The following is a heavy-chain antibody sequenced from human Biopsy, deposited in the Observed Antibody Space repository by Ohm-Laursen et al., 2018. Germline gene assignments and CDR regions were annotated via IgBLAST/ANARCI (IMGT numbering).Heavy chain of an antibody. D-gene: IGHD3-22*01. Sequence: SVKVSCKASGYTFTGYHVHWVRQAPGQGLEWMGWINAKTGDTNYAQKFQGRVTMTRDTSIGTAYVDLSSLRSDDTAVYYCTRGGYYYDSLAYYYWFDPWGQGTLVTVSS. V-gene: IGHV1-2*02. CDR3: TRGGYYYDSLAYYYWFDP. CDR2: INAKTGDT. CDR1: GYTFTGYH. J-gene: IGHJ5*02.